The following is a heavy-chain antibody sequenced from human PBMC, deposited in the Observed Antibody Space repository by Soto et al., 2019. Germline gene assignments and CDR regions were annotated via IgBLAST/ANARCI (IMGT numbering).Heavy chain of an antibody. J-gene: IGHJ5*02. Sequence: QVQLVESGGGVVQPGRSLRLSCAASGFTFSSYGMHWVRQAPGKGLEWVAVISYDGSNKYYADSVKGRFTISRDNSKNTLYLQMNSLRAEDTAVYYCAKEKTRNWNYENWFDPWGQGTLVTVSS. CDR2: ISYDGSNK. CDR3: AKEKTRNWNYENWFDP. CDR1: GFTFSSYG. D-gene: IGHD1-7*01. V-gene: IGHV3-30*18.